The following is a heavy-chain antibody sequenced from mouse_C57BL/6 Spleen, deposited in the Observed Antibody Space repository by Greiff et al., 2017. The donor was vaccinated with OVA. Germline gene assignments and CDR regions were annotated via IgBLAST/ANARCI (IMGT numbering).Heavy chain of an antibody. D-gene: IGHD2-3*01. Sequence: QVHVKQPGTELVKPGASVKLSCKASGYTFTSYWMHWVKQRPGQGLEWIGNINPSNGGTNYNEKFKSKATLTVDKSSSTAYMQLSSLTSEDSAVYYCARLDGYYVFAYWGQGTLVTVSA. J-gene: IGHJ3*01. CDR3: ARLDGYYVFAY. CDR1: GYTFTSYW. V-gene: IGHV1-53*01. CDR2: INPSNGGT.